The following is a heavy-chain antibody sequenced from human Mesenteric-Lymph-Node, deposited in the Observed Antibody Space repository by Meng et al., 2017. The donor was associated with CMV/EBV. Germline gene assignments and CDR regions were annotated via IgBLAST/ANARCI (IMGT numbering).Heavy chain of an antibody. CDR3: ARLPYSSSSLSFVLDF. CDR2: IDPTGSYT. CDR1: YRFTSYW. Sequence: YRFTSYWISWVRQMPGKGLEWMGMIDPTGSYTSYGPSVQGHFTISTDKSISTAYLQWSSLRASDTAIYYCARLPYSSSSLSFVLDFWGQGALVTAPQ. J-gene: IGHJ4*02. D-gene: IGHD6-6*01. V-gene: IGHV5-10-1*01.